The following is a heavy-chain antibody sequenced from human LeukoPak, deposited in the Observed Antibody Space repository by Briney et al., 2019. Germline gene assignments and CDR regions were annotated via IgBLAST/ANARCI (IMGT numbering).Heavy chain of an antibody. Sequence: PGRSLRLFCAASGFTFSGYAMHWVRQVPGKGLEWVTVISDDGATKYYGDSVKGRFTVSRDDSYNTLYLQMSSLRVEDTAVYFCAKALGSYPESRYADYWGQGALVTVSS. J-gene: IGHJ4*02. D-gene: IGHD1-26*01. V-gene: IGHV3-30*18. CDR3: AKALGSYPESRYADY. CDR1: GFTFSGYA. CDR2: ISDDGATK.